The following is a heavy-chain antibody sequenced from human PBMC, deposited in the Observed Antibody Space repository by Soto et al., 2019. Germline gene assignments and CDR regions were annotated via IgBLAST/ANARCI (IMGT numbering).Heavy chain of an antibody. V-gene: IGHV4-4*02. CDR1: SYSMSADKW. CDR3: AGAVGVTLYF. J-gene: IGHJ4*02. Sequence: SETLSLACTVSSYSMSADKWWHWVRQPPGKGLEWIGEIHHSGRTNFKSSLTSRVRMSIDKSRNQFSLTLSSVTAADTAVYYCAGAVGVTLYFWGQGTLVTVSS. CDR2: IHHSGRT. D-gene: IGHD1-26*01.